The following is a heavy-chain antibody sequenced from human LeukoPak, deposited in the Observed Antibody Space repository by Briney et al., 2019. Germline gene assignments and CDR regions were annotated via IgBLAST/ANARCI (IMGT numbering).Heavy chain of an antibody. CDR3: AKELDTMFFDY. D-gene: IGHD3-10*02. CDR1: GFNFDRYT. V-gene: IGHV3-43*01. J-gene: IGHJ4*02. Sequence: GGSLRLSCATSGFNFDRYTIHWVRQAPGKGLGWVSLAGWAGGTTFYSDSVRGRFTISRDSGRKSVYLQMNSLTTDDTAFYFCAKELDTMFFDYWGQGALVTVSS. CDR2: AGWAGGTT.